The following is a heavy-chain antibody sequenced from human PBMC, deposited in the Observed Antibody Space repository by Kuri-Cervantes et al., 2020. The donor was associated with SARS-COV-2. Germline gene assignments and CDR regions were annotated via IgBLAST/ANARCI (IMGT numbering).Heavy chain of an antibody. J-gene: IGHJ6*03. CDR2: IYTSGST. Sequence: SCTVSGGSISSGSYYWSWIRQPAGKGLEWIGHIYTSGSTNYNPSLKSRVTISVDTSKNQFSLKLSSVTAAVTAVYYCARDPGPHTIFGVVDYYYYMDVWGKGTTVTVSS. V-gene: IGHV4-61*09. CDR1: GGSISSGSYY. CDR3: ARDPGPHTIFGVVDYYYYMDV. D-gene: IGHD3-3*01.